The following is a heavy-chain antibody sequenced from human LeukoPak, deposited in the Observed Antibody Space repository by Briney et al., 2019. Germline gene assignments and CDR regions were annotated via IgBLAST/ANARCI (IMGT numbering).Heavy chain of an antibody. CDR1: GFTFSDYS. CDR3: ARDLLDTSGWYGFYFDF. J-gene: IGHJ4*02. V-gene: IGHV3-30*03. D-gene: IGHD6-19*01. CDR2: ISYDGSNK. Sequence: GGSLRLSCVVSGFTFSDYSMNWVRQAPGKGLEWVAVISYDGSNKYYADSVKGRFTISRDNSKNTLYLQMNSLRVEDTAVYYCARDLLDTSGWYGFYFDFWGQGTLVTVSS.